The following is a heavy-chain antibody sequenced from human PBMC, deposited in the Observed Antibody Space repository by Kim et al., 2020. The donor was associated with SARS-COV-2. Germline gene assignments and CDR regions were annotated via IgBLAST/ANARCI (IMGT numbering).Heavy chain of an antibody. J-gene: IGHJ3*02. D-gene: IGHD1-26*01. CDR3: ARARWELGHAFDI. V-gene: IGHV4-31*03. Sequence: SETLSLTCTVSGGSISSGGYYWSWIRQHPGKGLEWIGYIYYSGSTYYNPSLKSRVTISVDTSKNQFSLKLSSVTAADTAVYYCARARWELGHAFDIWGQGTMVTVSS. CDR1: GGSISSGGYY. CDR2: IYYSGST.